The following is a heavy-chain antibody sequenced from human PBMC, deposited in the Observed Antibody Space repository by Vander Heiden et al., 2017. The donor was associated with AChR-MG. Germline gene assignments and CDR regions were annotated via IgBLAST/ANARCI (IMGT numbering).Heavy chain of an antibody. CDR1: GGSISSRRYY. V-gene: IGHV4-39*01. Sequence: QLQLQASGPGLVKTSETLSLTCTVSGGSISSRRYYWGWIRQPPGKGLEWIGSIYYSGSTYYNPSLKSRVTISVDTSKNQFSLKLSSVTAADTAVYYCARRLRIAAAHFDYWGQGTLVTVSS. D-gene: IGHD6-13*01. CDR3: ARRLRIAAAHFDY. CDR2: IYYSGST. J-gene: IGHJ4*02.